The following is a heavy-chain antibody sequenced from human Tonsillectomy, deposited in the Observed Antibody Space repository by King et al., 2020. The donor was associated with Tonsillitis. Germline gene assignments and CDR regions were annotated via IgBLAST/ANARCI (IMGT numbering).Heavy chain of an antibody. J-gene: IGHJ4*02. CDR3: ARGRPPGKSGAATGGDY. Sequence: VQLVESGAEVKKPGASVKVSCKASGYTFTNYCMHWVRQAPGQGPEWMGIINPSGGATSFAQKFQGRVTMSSDTSTTTVYMELSSLRSEDTAVYYCARGRPPGKSGAATGGDYWGQGTLVTVSS. CDR2: INPSGGAT. D-gene: IGHD2-15*01. CDR1: GYTFTNYC. V-gene: IGHV1-46*01.